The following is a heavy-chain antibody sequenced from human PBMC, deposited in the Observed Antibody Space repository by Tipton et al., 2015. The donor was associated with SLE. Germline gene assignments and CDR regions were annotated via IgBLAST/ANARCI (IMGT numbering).Heavy chain of an antibody. D-gene: IGHD3-3*01. CDR1: GGSFSGYY. V-gene: IGHV4-38-2*01. CDR3: ARGVDFWSGFPYPHYFDY. CDR2: IYHSGST. J-gene: IGHJ4*02. Sequence: TLSLTCAVYGGSFSGYYWGWIRQPPGKGLEWIGSIYHSGSTYYNPSLKSRVTISVDTSKNQFSLKLSSVTAADTAVYYCARGVDFWSGFPYPHYFDYWGQGTLVTVSS.